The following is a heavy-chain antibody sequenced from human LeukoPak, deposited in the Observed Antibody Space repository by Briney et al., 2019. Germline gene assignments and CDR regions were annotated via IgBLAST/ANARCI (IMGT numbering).Heavy chain of an antibody. V-gene: IGHV3-23*01. CDR3: AKAGWGCSGGSCYEGHFDY. CDR2: ISGSGGST. D-gene: IGHD2-15*01. CDR1: GSTFSSYA. Sequence: GGSLRLSCAASGSTFSSYAMSWVRQAPGKGLEWVSAISGSGGSTYYADSVKGRFTISRDNSKNTLYLQMNSLRAEDTAVYYCAKAGWGCSGGSCYEGHFDYWGQGTLVTVSS. J-gene: IGHJ4*02.